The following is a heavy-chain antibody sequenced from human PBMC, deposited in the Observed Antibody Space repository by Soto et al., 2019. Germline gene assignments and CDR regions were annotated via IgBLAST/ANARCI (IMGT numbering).Heavy chain of an antibody. CDR3: ARDLVLYSGYDLDNGFDP. D-gene: IGHD5-12*01. J-gene: IGHJ5*02. CDR1: GFTFSSYG. V-gene: IGHV3-33*01. Sequence: QVQLVESGGGKIQPGRSLRLTCAASGFTFSSYGMHWVRQAPGKGLEWVAVIWNDGTNKYYADSVKGRFSISRDNSKNTLYLQMNSLRAEDTAVYYCARDLVLYSGYDLDNGFDPWGQGTLVTVSS. CDR2: IWNDGTNK.